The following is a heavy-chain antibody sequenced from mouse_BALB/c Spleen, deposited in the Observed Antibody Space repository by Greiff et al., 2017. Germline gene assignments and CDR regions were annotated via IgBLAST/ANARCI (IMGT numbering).Heavy chain of an antibody. CDR2: INPYNGDT. V-gene: IGHV1-20*02. Sequence: VQLKESGPELVKPGASVKISCKASGYSFTGYFMNWVMQSHGKSLEWIGRINPYNGDTFYNQKFKGKATLTVDKSSSTAHMELRSLASEDSAVYYCARWPSDYYYGSSDAMDYWGQGNSVTVAA. D-gene: IGHD1-1*01. CDR3: ARWPSDYYYGSSDAMDY. CDR1: GYSFTGYF. J-gene: IGHJ4*01.